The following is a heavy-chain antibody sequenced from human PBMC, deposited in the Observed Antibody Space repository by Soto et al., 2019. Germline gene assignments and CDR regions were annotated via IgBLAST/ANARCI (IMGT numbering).Heavy chain of an antibody. J-gene: IGHJ4*02. CDR1: GGSVSSGSYY. V-gene: IGHV4-61*01. D-gene: IGHD2-15*01. CDR2: IYYSGST. CDR3: ARDCSCGLDCSGGSCYSY. Sequence: SETLSLTCTVSGGSVSSGSYYWSWIRQPPGKGLEWIGYIYYSGSTNYNPSLKSRVTISVDTSKNQFSLKLSSVTAADTAVYYCARDCSCGLDCSGGSCYSYWGQGTLVTVSS.